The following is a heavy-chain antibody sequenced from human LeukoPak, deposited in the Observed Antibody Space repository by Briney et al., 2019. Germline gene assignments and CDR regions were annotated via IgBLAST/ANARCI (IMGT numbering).Heavy chain of an antibody. CDR2: ISAYNGNT. CDR3: ARDENYHDSSGYLGGDSYFDY. V-gene: IGHV1-18*01. CDR1: GYTFTSYG. D-gene: IGHD3-22*01. J-gene: IGHJ4*02. Sequence: ASVKVSCKASGYTFTSYGISWVRQAPGQGLEWMGWISAYNGNTNYAQKLQGRVTMTTDTSTSTAYMELRSLRSDDTAVYYCARDENYHDSSGYLGGDSYFDYWGQGTLVTVSS.